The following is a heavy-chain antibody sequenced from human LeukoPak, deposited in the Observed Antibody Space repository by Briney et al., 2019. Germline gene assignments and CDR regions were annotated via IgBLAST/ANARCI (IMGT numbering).Heavy chain of an antibody. CDR3: AKDYSDSRVGDVFFEY. J-gene: IGHJ4*02. D-gene: IGHD1-26*01. CDR2: ITSGFTP. V-gene: IGHV3-23*01. CDR1: GFTFSSYA. Sequence: PGGSLRLSCAASGFTFSSYAMNWVRQAPGKGLEWVSGITSGFTPHYADSVKGRFTISRDNSKNTFHLQMNSLRAEDTAVYYCAKDYSDSRVGDVFFEYWGQGTLVTVSS.